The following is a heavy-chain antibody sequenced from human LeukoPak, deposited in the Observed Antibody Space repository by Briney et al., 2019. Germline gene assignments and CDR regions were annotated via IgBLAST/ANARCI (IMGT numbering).Heavy chain of an antibody. D-gene: IGHD1-26*01. V-gene: IGHV3-53*01. J-gene: IGHJ4*02. CDR1: GFIFSDYW. CDR3: AGRRGSSFDY. Sequence: GGSLRLSCGASGFIFSDYWMSWFRQAPVKGLGWVSTLFGGDTIDYTDSVKGRFTISRDNSGNTLYLQMNNLRADDTAVYYCAGRRGSSFDYWGRGTQVIVSS. CDR2: LFGGDTI.